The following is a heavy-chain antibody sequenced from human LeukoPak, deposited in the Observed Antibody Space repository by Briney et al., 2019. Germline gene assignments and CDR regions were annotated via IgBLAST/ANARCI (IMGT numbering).Heavy chain of an antibody. V-gene: IGHV1-46*01. CDR1: GYTFTSYY. D-gene: IGHD3-22*01. J-gene: IGHJ4*02. CDR3: ARGQYYYDSSGYYYFDY. CDR2: INPSGGST. Sequence: ASVKVSCKASGYTFTSYYMHWVRQAPGQGLEWMGIINPSGGSTSYAQKLQGRVTMTTDTSTSTAYMELRSLRSDDTAVYCCARGQYYYDSSGYYYFDYWGQGTLVTVSS.